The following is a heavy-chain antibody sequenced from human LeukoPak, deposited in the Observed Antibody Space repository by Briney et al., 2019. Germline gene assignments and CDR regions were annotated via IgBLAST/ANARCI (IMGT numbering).Heavy chain of an antibody. CDR2: IWSDGSNE. CDR3: VRASGSFDY. Sequence: PGGSLRLSCAASGFTFSDYGIHWVRRAPGRGLEGVAVIWSDGSNEYYADSVKGRFTISRDNSRKTLYLQMNSLRAEDTAVYYCVRASGSFDYWGQGTLVTVSS. D-gene: IGHD3-10*01. CDR1: GFTFSDYG. V-gene: IGHV3-33*01. J-gene: IGHJ4*02.